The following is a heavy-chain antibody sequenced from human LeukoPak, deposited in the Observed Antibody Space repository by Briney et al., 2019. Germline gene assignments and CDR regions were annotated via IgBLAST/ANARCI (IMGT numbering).Heavy chain of an antibody. Sequence: SVKVSCKASGGTFSSYAISWVRQAPGQGLEWMGGIIPIFGTANYAQKFQGRVTITADESTSTVYMELSSLRSEDTAVYYCARDKYGDYSYPDYWGQGTLVTVSS. J-gene: IGHJ4*02. CDR1: GGTFSSYA. D-gene: IGHD4-17*01. CDR2: IIPIFGTA. CDR3: ARDKYGDYSYPDY. V-gene: IGHV1-69*13.